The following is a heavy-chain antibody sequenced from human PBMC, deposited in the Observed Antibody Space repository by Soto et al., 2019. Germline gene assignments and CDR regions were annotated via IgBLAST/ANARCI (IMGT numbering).Heavy chain of an antibody. D-gene: IGHD2-2*01. J-gene: IGHJ5*02. Sequence: QVQLVQSGAEVKKPGASVKVSCKASGYTFTSYGISWVRQAPGQGLEWMGWISAYNGNTNYAQKLQGRVTMTTDTSTSTAYMELRSLRSDDTAAYYCARSGYCSSTSCYRPWFDPWGQGTLVTVSS. V-gene: IGHV1-18*01. CDR1: GYTFTSYG. CDR3: ARSGYCSSTSCYRPWFDP. CDR2: ISAYNGNT.